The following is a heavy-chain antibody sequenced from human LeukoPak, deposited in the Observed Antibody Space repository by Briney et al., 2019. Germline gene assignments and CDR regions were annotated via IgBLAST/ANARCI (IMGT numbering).Heavy chain of an antibody. D-gene: IGHD2-2*01. CDR1: GYSFTSYW. J-gene: IGHJ6*02. V-gene: IGHV5-51*01. CDR3: ARQSSYCSSTSCYSYGMDV. Sequence: GESLKISCKGSGYSFTSYWIGWVRQMPGKGLEWMGIIYPGDSDTRYSPSFQGQVTISADKSISTAYLQWSSLKASDTAMYYCARQSSYCSSTSCYSYGMDVRGQGTTVTVSS. CDR2: IYPGDSDT.